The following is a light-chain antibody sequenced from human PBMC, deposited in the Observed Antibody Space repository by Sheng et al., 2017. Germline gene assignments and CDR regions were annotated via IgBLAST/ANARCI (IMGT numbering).Light chain of an antibody. CDR3: QQYGTSVFN. V-gene: IGKV3-20*01. Sequence: DILLTQSPDTLSLSPGEKTTLSCRASQNVGSNSLAWYQQRSGQAPRLLIYGVSRRAAGVPDRFSGSGAATDFTLTINRLEPEDFAVYYCQQYGTSVFNFGQGTKLELK. J-gene: IGKJ2*01. CDR2: GVS. CDR1: QNVGSNS.